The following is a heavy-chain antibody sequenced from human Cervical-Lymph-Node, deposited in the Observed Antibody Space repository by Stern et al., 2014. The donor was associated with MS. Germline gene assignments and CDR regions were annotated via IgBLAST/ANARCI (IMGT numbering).Heavy chain of an antibody. V-gene: IGHV1-2*04. CDR2: INPNSGGT. CDR1: GYTFTGYY. D-gene: IGHD1/OR15-1a*01. CDR3: ARGVGEQLDY. J-gene: IGHJ4*02. Sequence: QVQLVESGAEVKKPGASVKVSCKASGYTFTGYYMHWVRQAPGQGLEWMGWINPNSGGTNYAQKIQGWVTMTRDTSISTAYMELSRLRSDDTAVYYCARGVGEQLDYWGQGTLVTVSS.